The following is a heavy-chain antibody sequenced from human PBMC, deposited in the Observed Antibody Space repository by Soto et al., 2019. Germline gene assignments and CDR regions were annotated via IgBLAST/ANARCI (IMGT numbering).Heavy chain of an antibody. Sequence: GGSLRLSCAASGFTFSSYSMNWVRQAPGKGLEWVSYISSSSSTIYYADSVKGRFTISRDNAKNSLYLQMNSLRAEGTAVYYCAREYSSSWYEGAFDIWGQGTMVTVS. CDR3: AREYSSSWYEGAFDI. D-gene: IGHD6-13*01. CDR2: ISSSSSTI. J-gene: IGHJ3*02. V-gene: IGHV3-48*01. CDR1: GFTFSSYS.